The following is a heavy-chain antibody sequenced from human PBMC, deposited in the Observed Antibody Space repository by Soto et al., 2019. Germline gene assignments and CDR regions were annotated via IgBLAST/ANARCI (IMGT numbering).Heavy chain of an antibody. CDR3: ARDKAAAAGRSGWFEP. CDR2: IYYSGST. J-gene: IGHJ5*02. CDR1: GGSISSGGYY. Sequence: SETLSLTCTVSGGSISSGGYYWSWIRQHPGKGLEWIGYIYYSGSTYYNPSLKSRVTISVDTSKNQFSLKLSSVTAADTAVYYCARDKAAAAGRSGWFEPWGQGTLVTVPS. D-gene: IGHD6-13*01. V-gene: IGHV4-31*03.